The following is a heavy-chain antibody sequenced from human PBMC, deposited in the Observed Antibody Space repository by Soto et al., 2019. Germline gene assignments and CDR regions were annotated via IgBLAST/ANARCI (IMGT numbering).Heavy chain of an antibody. Sequence: SETLSLTCTVSGGSISSGGYYWGWIRQPPGKGLEWIGSIYYSGSTYYNPSLKSRVTISVDTSKNQFSLKLSSVTAADTAVYYCASFRTGIHDAFDIWGQGTMVTVSS. CDR3: ASFRTGIHDAFDI. J-gene: IGHJ3*02. V-gene: IGHV4-39*01. CDR1: GGSISSGGYY. CDR2: IYYSGST.